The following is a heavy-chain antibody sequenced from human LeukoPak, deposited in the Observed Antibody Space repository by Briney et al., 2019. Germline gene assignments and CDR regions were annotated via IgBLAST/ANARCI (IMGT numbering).Heavy chain of an antibody. J-gene: IGHJ6*02. CDR3: ARDHLAVAGFYYYYGMDV. Sequence: GASVKVSCKASGYTFTSYGISWVRQAPGQGLEWMGWISAYKGNTNYAQKLQGRVTMTTDTSTSTAYVELRSLRSDDTAVYYCARDHLAVAGFYYYYGMDVWGQGTTVTVSS. CDR1: GYTFTSYG. D-gene: IGHD6-19*01. V-gene: IGHV1-18*01. CDR2: ISAYKGNT.